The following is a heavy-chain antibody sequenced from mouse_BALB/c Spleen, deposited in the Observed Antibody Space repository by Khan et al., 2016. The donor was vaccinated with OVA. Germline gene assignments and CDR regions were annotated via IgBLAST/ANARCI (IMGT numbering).Heavy chain of an antibody. J-gene: IGHJ3*01. V-gene: IGHV5-6*01. CDR1: GFTFSTYG. Sequence: EVELVESGGDLVKPEGSLKLSCAASGFTFSTYGMSWVRQTPDKRREWVATISSGGSYTYYPDSVQGRFTISRDNAKNTLYLQMRSLKSEAKAMFYCARLDYYCVSEGFVYWGQGTLVTVSA. CDR2: ISSGGSYT. D-gene: IGHD1-1*01. CDR3: ARLDYYCVSEGFVY.